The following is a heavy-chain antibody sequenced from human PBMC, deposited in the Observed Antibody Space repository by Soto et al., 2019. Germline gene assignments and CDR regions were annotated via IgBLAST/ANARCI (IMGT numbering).Heavy chain of an antibody. CDR2: IIPIFGTA. CDR1: GGTFSSYA. CDR3: AGERRYRDYTLRAFDI. Sequence: QVQLVQSGAEVKKPGSSVKVSCKASGGTFSSYAISWVRQAPGQGLEWMGGIIPIFGTANYAQKFQGRVTITADESTSTAYMELSSVRSEDTAVYYCAGERRYRDYTLRAFDIWGQGTMVTVSS. V-gene: IGHV1-69*01. D-gene: IGHD4-17*01. J-gene: IGHJ3*02.